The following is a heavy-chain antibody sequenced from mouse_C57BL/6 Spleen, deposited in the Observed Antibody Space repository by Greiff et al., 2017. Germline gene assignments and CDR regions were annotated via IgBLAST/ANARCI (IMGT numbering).Heavy chain of an antibody. J-gene: IGHJ4*01. V-gene: IGHV5-9-1*02. Sequence: DVMLVESGEGLVKPGGSLKLSCAASGFTFSSYAMSWVRQTPEKRLEWVAYISSGGDYIYYADTVKGRFTISRDNARNTLYLQMSSLQSEDTAMYYGTRVRYDGYYVDYAMDYWGQGTSVTVSS. CDR2: ISSGGDYI. CDR1: GFTFSSYA. CDR3: TRVRYDGYYVDYAMDY. D-gene: IGHD2-3*01.